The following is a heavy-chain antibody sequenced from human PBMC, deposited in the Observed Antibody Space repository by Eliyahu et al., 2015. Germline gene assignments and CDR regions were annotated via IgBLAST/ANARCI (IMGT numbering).Heavy chain of an antibody. J-gene: IGHJ4*02. CDR2: IRGKSRNYAT. D-gene: IGHD1-14*01. V-gene: IGHV3-73*02. Sequence: EVQLVESGGGLVQPGGSLKLXCSASGXAFPXXXXPMHWVRQAPGKGLEWVGRIRGKSRNYATAYGASVKGRVTISRDDSRDTAYLQMNSLQIEDTAIYYCTTPGTDINNHDWAFDSWGQGALVTVSS. CDR3: TTPGTDINNHDWAFDS. CDR1: GXAFPXXX.